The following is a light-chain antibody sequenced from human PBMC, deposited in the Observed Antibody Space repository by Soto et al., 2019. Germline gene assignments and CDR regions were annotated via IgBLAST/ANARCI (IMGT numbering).Light chain of an antibody. CDR2: KAS. CDR1: QSISNW. V-gene: IGKV1-5*03. Sequence: DIQMTQSPSTLSASVGDRVTLTCRASQSISNWLAWYQQKPGKAPKLLIYKASILESGVPSRLNGSGSGTEFTLTISSLQPAVFASYYCQQYNTYWTFGQGTKVDIK. CDR3: QQYNTYWT. J-gene: IGKJ1*01.